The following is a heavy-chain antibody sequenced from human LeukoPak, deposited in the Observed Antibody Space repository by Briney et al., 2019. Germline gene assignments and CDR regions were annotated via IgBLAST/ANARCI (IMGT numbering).Heavy chain of an antibody. Sequence: PGGSLRLSCAASGFTFSSYGMHGVRQAPGKGLEWVAFIRYDGSDKYYADSVKGRFTISRDNSKNTLYLQMNSLSAEDTAMFYCAKGPGFGTRGSYYYMDVWGKGTTVTVSS. D-gene: IGHD3-16*01. CDR1: GFTFSSYG. V-gene: IGHV3-30*02. CDR2: IRYDGSDK. J-gene: IGHJ6*03. CDR3: AKGPGFGTRGSYYYMDV.